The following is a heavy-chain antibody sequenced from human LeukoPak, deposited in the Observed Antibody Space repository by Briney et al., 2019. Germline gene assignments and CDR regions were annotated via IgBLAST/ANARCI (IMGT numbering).Heavy chain of an antibody. D-gene: IGHD1-26*01. CDR1: GFTFSSYS. Sequence: GGSLRLSCAASGFTFSSYSMNWVRQAPGKGLEWVSSISSSSSYIYYADPVKGRFTISRDNAKNSLYLQMNSLRAEDTAVYYCARVIGWDEPFDIWGQGTMVTVSS. CDR2: ISSSSSYI. CDR3: ARVIGWDEPFDI. V-gene: IGHV3-21*01. J-gene: IGHJ3*02.